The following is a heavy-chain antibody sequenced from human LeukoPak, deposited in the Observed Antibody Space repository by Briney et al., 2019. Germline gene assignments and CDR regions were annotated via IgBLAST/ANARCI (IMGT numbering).Heavy chain of an antibody. D-gene: IGHD6-13*01. J-gene: IGHJ4*02. Sequence: SETLSLTCTVSGGSINFYYWSWIRQPAGKGLEWIGRIYSTGSTNYSPSLKSRVTMSVDKAKNQFSLNLSSVTAADTAVYYCARGIADPYSFDSWGQGTLVTVSS. CDR2: IYSTGST. CDR1: GGSINFYY. V-gene: IGHV4-4*07. CDR3: ARGIADPYSFDS.